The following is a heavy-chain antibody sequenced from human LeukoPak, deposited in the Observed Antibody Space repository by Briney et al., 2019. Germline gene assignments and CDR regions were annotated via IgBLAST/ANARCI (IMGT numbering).Heavy chain of an antibody. D-gene: IGHD6-19*01. CDR3: AKEDGEEYSSGWYKRNYFDN. J-gene: IGHJ4*02. CDR2: IYYSGGA. Sequence: SETLSLTCTVSGDSLRKSTFYWVWIRQPPGKGLEWIGSIYYSGGADYNPSLQSRVTISVDTSKNEFSLKLSSVTAADTAVYYCAKEDGEEYSSGWYKRNYFDNWGQGTRVTVSS. V-gene: IGHV4-39*07. CDR1: GDSLRKSTFY.